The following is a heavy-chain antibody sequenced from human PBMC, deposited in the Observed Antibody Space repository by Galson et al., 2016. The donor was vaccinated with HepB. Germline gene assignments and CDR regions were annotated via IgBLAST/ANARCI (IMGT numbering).Heavy chain of an antibody. V-gene: IGHV1-24*01. J-gene: IGHJ4*02. D-gene: IGHD3-16*02. CDR2: SDLEHGER. CDR3: ASNIERTSRIIFVIWCLDH. CDR1: GYSLSDLS. Sequence: SVKVSCKVSGYSLSDLSIHWVRLAPGKGPEWMGNSDLEHGERIYAQKFQGRVTMTEDTATDTAYMELSSLTSEDTAVYYCASNIERTSRIIFVIWCLDHWGQGTLVTVSS.